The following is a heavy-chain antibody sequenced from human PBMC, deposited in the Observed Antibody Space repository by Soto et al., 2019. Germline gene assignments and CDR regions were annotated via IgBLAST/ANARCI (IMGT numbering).Heavy chain of an antibody. V-gene: IGHV4-59*08. CDR3: ARAAAGTLGY. CDR2: IYYRGST. Sequence: SVTLCVTCPVAGGNIISYGGSWIQKTTGKGLEWIGYIYYRGSTNYNPSLKSRVTISVDTSKNQFSLKLSSVTAADTAVYYCARAAAGTLGYWGQGTLVTVSS. D-gene: IGHD6-13*01. J-gene: IGHJ4*02. CDR1: GGNIISYG.